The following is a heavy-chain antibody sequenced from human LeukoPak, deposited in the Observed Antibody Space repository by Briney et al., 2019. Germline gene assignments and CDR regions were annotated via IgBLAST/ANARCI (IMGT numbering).Heavy chain of an antibody. Sequence: GGSLRLSCAASGFSPRAYDLIWVRQAPGKGLDWVSIINGGGDIMMYEDSVKGRFTISRDNSKNTFYLQMNSLRVEDTAVYYCAMRDRGYGLDIWGQGTMVTVSS. J-gene: IGHJ3*02. CDR3: AMRDRGYGLDI. V-gene: IGHV3-23*01. CDR1: GFSPRAYD. D-gene: IGHD3-10*01. CDR2: INGGGDIM.